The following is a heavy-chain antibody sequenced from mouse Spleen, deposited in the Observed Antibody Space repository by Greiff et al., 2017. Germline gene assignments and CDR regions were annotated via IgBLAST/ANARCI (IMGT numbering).Heavy chain of an antibody. V-gene: IGHV5-16*01. CDR3: ARDVGQYYFDY. CDR1: GFTFSDYY. Sequence: EVQLVESEGGLVQPGSSMKLSCTASGFTFSDYYMAWVRQVPEKGLEWVANINYDGSSTYYLDSLKSRFIISRDNAKNILYLQMSSLKSEDTATYYCARDVGQYYFDYWGQGTTLTVSS. J-gene: IGHJ2*01. CDR2: INYDGSST.